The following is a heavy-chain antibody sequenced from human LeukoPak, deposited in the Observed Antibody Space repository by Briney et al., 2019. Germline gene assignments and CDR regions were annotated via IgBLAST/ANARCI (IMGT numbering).Heavy chain of an antibody. CDR1: GYSFTSYW. CDR3: ARRSNFRISDY. J-gene: IGHJ4*02. Sequence: GESLKISCKGSGYSFTSYWIGWVRQMPGKGLEWMGIIYPGDSDTRYSPSFQGQATISADRSISTAYLQWSSLKASDTAMYYCARRSNFRISDYWGQGTLVTVSS. V-gene: IGHV5-51*01. CDR2: IYPGDSDT. D-gene: IGHD3-10*01.